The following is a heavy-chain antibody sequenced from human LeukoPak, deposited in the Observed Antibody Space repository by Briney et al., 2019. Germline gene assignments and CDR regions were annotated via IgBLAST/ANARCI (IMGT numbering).Heavy chain of an antibody. CDR1: GFTFSSYS. CDR2: ISSIGGTT. D-gene: IGHD6-6*01. Sequence: GGSLRLSCAASGFTFSSYSMSWVRQAPGKGLEWVSAISSIGGTTYYADSVKGRITISRDNSKNTLYLQMSSLRVEDTAVYYCAKATSHAARRVALGDYWGQGTLVTVSS. CDR3: AKATSHAARRVALGDY. V-gene: IGHV3-23*01. J-gene: IGHJ4*02.